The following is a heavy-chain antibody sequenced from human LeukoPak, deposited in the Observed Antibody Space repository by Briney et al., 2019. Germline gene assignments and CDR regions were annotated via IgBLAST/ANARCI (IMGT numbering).Heavy chain of an antibody. J-gene: IGHJ3*02. CDR1: GFTFSSYS. Sequence: GGSLGLSCAASGFTFSSYSMNWVRQAPGKGLKWGSSISSSSSYKYYADSVKGRFTISRDNAKNSLHLPMNSLRAKDTAVYYCAREILWVGKGGHAFDICGQGTMVTVSS. V-gene: IGHV3-21*01. CDR2: ISSSSSYK. CDR3: AREILWVGKGGHAFDI. D-gene: IGHD3-10*01.